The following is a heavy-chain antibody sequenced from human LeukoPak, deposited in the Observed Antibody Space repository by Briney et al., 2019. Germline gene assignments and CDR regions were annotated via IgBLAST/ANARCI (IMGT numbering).Heavy chain of an antibody. J-gene: IGHJ4*02. Sequence: GGSLRLSCAASGFTFSDYYMSWICQAPGKGLEWVSYISSSGSTIYYADSVKGRFTISRDNAKNSLYPQMNSLRAEDTAVYYCARDLSRKAAAGIDYWGQGTLVTVSS. CDR3: ARDLSRKAAAGIDY. CDR2: ISSSGSTI. V-gene: IGHV3-11*01. D-gene: IGHD6-13*01. CDR1: GFTFSDYY.